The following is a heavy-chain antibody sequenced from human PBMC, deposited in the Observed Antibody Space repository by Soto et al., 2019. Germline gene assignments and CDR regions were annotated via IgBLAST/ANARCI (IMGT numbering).Heavy chain of an antibody. Sequence: SVKVSRKASGGTFSSSALSWVRQAPGQGLEWMGGIIPIFGSANYAQTFQGRVTITADESTSTTYMELSSLRSEDTAVFYCGSGYSYGSLDYWGQGSLVTVSS. CDR2: IIPIFGSA. J-gene: IGHJ4*02. CDR3: GSGYSYGSLDY. V-gene: IGHV1-69*13. CDR1: GGTFSSSA. D-gene: IGHD5-18*01.